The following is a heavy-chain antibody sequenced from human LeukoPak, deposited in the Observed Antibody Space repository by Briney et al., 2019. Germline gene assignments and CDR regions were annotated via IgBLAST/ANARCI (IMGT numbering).Heavy chain of an antibody. D-gene: IGHD3-10*01. CDR3: ATASYFGSGSYGYFDY. CDR1: GGSISSSSYY. V-gene: IGHV4-39*01. CDR2: IYSSGNT. Sequence: SETLSLTCSVSGGSISSSSYYWGWIRQPPGKGLEWIGSIYSSGNTYYNPPLKSRVTISVDTSKNQFSLRLYSVTAADTAVYYCATASYFGSGSYGYFDYWGQGTLVTVSS. J-gene: IGHJ4*02.